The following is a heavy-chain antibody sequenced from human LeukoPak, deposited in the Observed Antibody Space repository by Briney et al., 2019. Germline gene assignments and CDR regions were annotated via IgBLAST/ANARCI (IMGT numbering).Heavy chain of an antibody. D-gene: IGHD7-27*01. V-gene: IGHV3-20*04. J-gene: IGHJ4*02. Sequence: GGSLRLSCAASGFTFDDYGMTWVRQGPGKGLEWVSGINWNGGSIGYADSVKGRFTISRDNAKNFLYLQMNSLRAEDTALYYCARGRDWGVTNFDYWGQGILVTVSS. CDR2: INWNGGSI. CDR1: GFTFDDYG. CDR3: ARGRDWGVTNFDY.